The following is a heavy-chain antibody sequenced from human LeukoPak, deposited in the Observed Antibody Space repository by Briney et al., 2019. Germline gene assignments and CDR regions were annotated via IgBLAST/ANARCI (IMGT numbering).Heavy chain of an antibody. CDR3: AREVGDGSSSDY. Sequence: SVKVSCKASGGTFSSYAISWVRQAPGQGLEWMGGIIPIFGTANYAQKSQGRVTITADESTSTAYMELSSLRSEDTAVYYCAREVGDGSSSDYWGQGTLVTVSS. V-gene: IGHV1-69*13. J-gene: IGHJ4*02. CDR2: IIPIFGTA. D-gene: IGHD6-6*01. CDR1: GGTFSSYA.